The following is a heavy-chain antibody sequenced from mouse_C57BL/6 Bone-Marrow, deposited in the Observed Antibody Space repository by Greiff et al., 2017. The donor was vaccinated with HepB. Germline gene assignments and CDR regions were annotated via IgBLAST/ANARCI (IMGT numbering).Heavy chain of an antibody. Sequence: QVQLQQSGAELVRPGTSVKVSCKASGYAFTNYLIEWVKQRPGQGLEWIGVINPGSGGTNYNEKFKGKATLTADKYSSTAYMQLSSLTSEDSAVYFCARPSPTVVGAMDYWGQGTSVTVSS. V-gene: IGHV1-54*01. CDR1: GYAFTNYL. J-gene: IGHJ4*01. CDR2: INPGSGGT. CDR3: ARPSPTVVGAMDY. D-gene: IGHD1-1*01.